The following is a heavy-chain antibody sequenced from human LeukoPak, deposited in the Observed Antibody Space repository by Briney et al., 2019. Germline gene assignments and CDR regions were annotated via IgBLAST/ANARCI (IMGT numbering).Heavy chain of an antibody. Sequence: ASVKVSCKASGYTFTGYYMHWVRQAPGQGLEWMGWINPNSGGTNYAQKFQGRVTMTRDTSKSQFSLKLSSVTAADTAVYYCARLPTVVTRVAFDIWGQGTMVTVSS. V-gene: IGHV1-2*02. CDR2: INPNSGGT. CDR1: GYTFTGYY. CDR3: ARLPTVVTRVAFDI. J-gene: IGHJ3*02. D-gene: IGHD4-23*01.